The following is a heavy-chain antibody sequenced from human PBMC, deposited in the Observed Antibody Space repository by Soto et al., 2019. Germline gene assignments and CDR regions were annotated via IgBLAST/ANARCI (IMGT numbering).Heavy chain of an antibody. CDR1: GFTFSSYA. CDR2: ISYDGSNK. CDR3: ARDWGQLERLNYYYGMDV. D-gene: IGHD1-1*01. Sequence: PGGSLRLSCAASGFTFSSYAMHWVRQAPGKGLEWVAVISYDGSNKYYADSVKGRFTISRDNSKNTLYLQMNSLRAEDTAVYYCARDWGQLERLNYYYGMDVRGQRTTVTVSS. V-gene: IGHV3-30-3*01. J-gene: IGHJ6*02.